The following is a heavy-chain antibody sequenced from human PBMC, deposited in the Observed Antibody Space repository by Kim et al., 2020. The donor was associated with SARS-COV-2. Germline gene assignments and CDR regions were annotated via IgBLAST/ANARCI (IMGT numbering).Heavy chain of an antibody. CDR1: GFTFSSYA. V-gene: IGHV3-23*01. CDR2: FTGGGDTT. Sequence: GGSLRLSCSASGFTFSSYAIYWVRQTPGKGLDYVSAFTGGGDTTYYAESVRGRFAISRDNFQNTVHLQMNSLRAEDTAVYFCAKSRVRLSSTFDYWGQGTLVTVSS. CDR3: AKSRVRLSSTFDY. J-gene: IGHJ4*02. D-gene: IGHD3-10*01.